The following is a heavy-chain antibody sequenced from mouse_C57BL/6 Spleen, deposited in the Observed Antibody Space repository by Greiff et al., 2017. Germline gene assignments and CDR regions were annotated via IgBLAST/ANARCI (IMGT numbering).Heavy chain of an antibody. CDR1: GFSLSTFGMG. J-gene: IGHJ2*01. V-gene: IGHV8-8*01. CDR3: ARIANYYYFDD. Sequence: QVTLQESGPGILQPSQTLSLTCSFSGFSLSTFGMGVGWIRQPSGKGLEWLAHIWWDDDKYYNPALKSRLTIPKDTSKNQVFLKIANVDTAATATYYCARIANYYYFDDWGQGTTLTVSS. D-gene: IGHD2-1*01. CDR2: IWWDDDK.